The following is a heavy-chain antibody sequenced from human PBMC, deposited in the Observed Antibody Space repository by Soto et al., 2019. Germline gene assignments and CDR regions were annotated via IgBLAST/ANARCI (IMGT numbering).Heavy chain of an antibody. CDR3: ARVYTTPDY. CDR2: ISPYQGNI. V-gene: IGHV1-18*01. Sequence: ASEKVSCKTSGYTFKSYGITWVRQAPGQGLEWMGWISPYQGNIHYAQKFQGRVNMTTDTSTSTAYMELRSMSSADTAVYYCARVYTTPDYWGQGALVTVSS. CDR1: GYTFKSYG. D-gene: IGHD1-1*01. J-gene: IGHJ4*02.